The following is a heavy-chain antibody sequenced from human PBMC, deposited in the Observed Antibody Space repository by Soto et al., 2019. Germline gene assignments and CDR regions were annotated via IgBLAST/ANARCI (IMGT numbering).Heavy chain of an antibody. Sequence: ASVKVSFKASGYTFTSWDVYWVRQAAGQGLEWMGYMNPRSGNTGYEQKFQGRVTMTRDTSISTAYMELSSLTSDDTAVYYCTASSWTGAGLDFWGQGTPVTVSS. CDR1: GYTFTSWD. CDR2: MNPRSGNT. CDR3: TASSWTGAGLDF. D-gene: IGHD6-13*01. V-gene: IGHV1-8*01. J-gene: IGHJ4*01.